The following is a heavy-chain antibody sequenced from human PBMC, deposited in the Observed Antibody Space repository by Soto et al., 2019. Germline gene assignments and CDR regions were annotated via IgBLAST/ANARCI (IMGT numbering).Heavy chain of an antibody. D-gene: IGHD6-19*01. CDR2: IIPILGIA. V-gene: IGHV1-69*02. Sequence: QVQLVQSGAEVKKPGSSVKVSCKASGGTFSSYTISWVRQAPGQGLEWMGRIIPILGIANYAQKFQGRVTLTADKSTSTAYMELSSLRSEDTAVYYCARVPRIAVAEIYYYYYGMDVWGQGTTVTVSS. CDR1: GGTFSSYT. J-gene: IGHJ6*02. CDR3: ARVPRIAVAEIYYYYYGMDV.